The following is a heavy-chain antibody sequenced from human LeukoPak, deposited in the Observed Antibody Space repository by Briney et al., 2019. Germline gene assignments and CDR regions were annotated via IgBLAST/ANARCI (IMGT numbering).Heavy chain of an antibody. CDR1: GFAFSSYS. V-gene: IGHV3-21*01. J-gene: IGHJ4*02. Sequence: GGSLRLSCAASGFAFSSYSMNWVRQAPGKGLEWVSSISSSSSYIYYADSVKGRFTISRDNAKNSLYLQVNSLRAEDTAVYYCARVPSDMRGDYWGQGTLVTVSS. CDR2: ISSSSSYI. D-gene: IGHD2-15*01. CDR3: ARVPSDMRGDY.